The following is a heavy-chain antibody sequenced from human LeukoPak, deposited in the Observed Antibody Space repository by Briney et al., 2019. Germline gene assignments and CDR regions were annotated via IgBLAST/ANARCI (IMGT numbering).Heavy chain of an antibody. V-gene: IGHV3-48*04. CDR2: ISSSGSTI. CDR1: GFTFSSYS. D-gene: IGHD1-26*01. CDR3: ARDGPVGATTKHFDY. Sequence: PGGSLRLSCAASGFTFSSYSMNWVRQAPGKGLEWVSYISSSGSTIYYADSVKGRFTISRDNAKNSLYLQMNSLRAEDTAVYYCARDGPVGATTKHFDYWGQGTLVTVSS. J-gene: IGHJ4*02.